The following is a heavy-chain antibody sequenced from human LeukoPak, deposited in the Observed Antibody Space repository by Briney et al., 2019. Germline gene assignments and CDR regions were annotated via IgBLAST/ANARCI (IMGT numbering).Heavy chain of an antibody. J-gene: IGHJ5*02. Sequence: GGSLRLSCAASGFTVSSNYMSWVRQAPGKGLEWVSVIYSGGSTYYADSVKGRFTISRDNSKNTLYLQMNSLRAEDTAVYYCARVGYAPGSWSDPWGQGTLVTVSS. V-gene: IGHV3-66*01. CDR1: GFTVSSNY. CDR2: IYSGGST. CDR3: ARVGYAPGSWSDP. D-gene: IGHD2-2*03.